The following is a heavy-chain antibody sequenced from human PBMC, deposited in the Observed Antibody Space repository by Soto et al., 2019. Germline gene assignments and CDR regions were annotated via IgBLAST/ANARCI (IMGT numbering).Heavy chain of an antibody. J-gene: IGHJ4*02. CDR2: IYYSGST. Sequence: TLSLTCTVSGGSISSGGYYFSGIRQHPWKGLELIGYIYYSGSTYYNPSLKSRVTISVDTSKNQFSLKLSSVTAADTAVYYCARDRSGHLDYWGQGTLVTVSS. CDR3: ARDRSGHLDY. V-gene: IGHV4-31*03. CDR1: GGSISSGGYY.